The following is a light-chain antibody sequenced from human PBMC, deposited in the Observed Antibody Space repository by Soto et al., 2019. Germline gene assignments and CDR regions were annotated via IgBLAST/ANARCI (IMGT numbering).Light chain of an antibody. Sequence: DILMTQSPDSLSVSPGETATLSCRASQSLNTDLAWYQQKPGQAPRLLLYGASTRATGISTRFSGGGSGTEFTLTISGLQSEDSAVYYCQQYKSWPPMTFGQGTRLEIK. CDR1: QSLNTD. CDR2: GAS. V-gene: IGKV3-15*01. J-gene: IGKJ5*01. CDR3: QQYKSWPPMT.